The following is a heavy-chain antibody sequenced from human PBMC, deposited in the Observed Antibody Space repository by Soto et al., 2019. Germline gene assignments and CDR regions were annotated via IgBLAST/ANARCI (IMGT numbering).Heavy chain of an antibody. CDR1: EFSFSDSA. V-gene: IGHV3-64D*06. D-gene: IGHD3-3*01. CDR2: ISTNGRST. J-gene: IGHJ4*02. Sequence: GGSLRLSCSASEFSFSDSAMHWVRQAPGKRLEYVSAISTNGRSTFYADSVKGRFAISRDNSKNTVHLQMSSLRAEDTAVYYCLRDIFGVVIFDSWGQGTPVTVSS. CDR3: LRDIFGVVIFDS.